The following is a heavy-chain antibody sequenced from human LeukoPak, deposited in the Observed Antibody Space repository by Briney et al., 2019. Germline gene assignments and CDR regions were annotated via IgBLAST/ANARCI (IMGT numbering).Heavy chain of an antibody. CDR1: GYTFTSYY. Sequence: ASVKVSCKASGYTFTSYYMHWVRQAPGQGLEWMGIINPSGGSTSYAQKFQGRVTMTRDTSTSTVYMELSSLRSEDTAVYYCARNFWSDQAYYYYGMDVWGQGTTVTFSS. CDR2: INPSGGST. J-gene: IGHJ6*02. CDR3: ARNFWSDQAYYYYGMDV. V-gene: IGHV1-46*01. D-gene: IGHD3-3*01.